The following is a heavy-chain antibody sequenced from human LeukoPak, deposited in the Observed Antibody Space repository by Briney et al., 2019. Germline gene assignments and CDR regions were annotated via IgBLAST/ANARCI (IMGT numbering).Heavy chain of an antibody. CDR1: GFTFSSYA. Sequence: GGSLRLSCAASGFTFSSYATSWVRQAPGKGLEWVSAISGSGGSTYYADSVEGRFTISRDNSKNTLYLQMNSLRAEDTAVYYCASNRRWYYGMDVWGQGTTVTVSS. J-gene: IGHJ6*02. V-gene: IGHV3-23*01. D-gene: IGHD2/OR15-2a*01. CDR3: ASNRRWYYGMDV. CDR2: ISGSGGST.